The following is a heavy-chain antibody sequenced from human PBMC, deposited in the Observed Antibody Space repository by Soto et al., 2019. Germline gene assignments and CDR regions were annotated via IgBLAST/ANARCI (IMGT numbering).Heavy chain of an antibody. CDR2: ISSTSSAR. CDR3: ARDSDIYYGMDV. D-gene: IGHD3-9*01. Sequence: GGSLRLSCAASGFTFSVHSMKWVRRAPGKGLEWVSYISSTSSARYYADSVRGRFTISRDNVKYSLYLQMNSLTDEDTAVYYCARDSDIYYGMDVWGQGTTVTVSS. CDR1: GFTFSVHS. J-gene: IGHJ6*02. V-gene: IGHV3-48*02.